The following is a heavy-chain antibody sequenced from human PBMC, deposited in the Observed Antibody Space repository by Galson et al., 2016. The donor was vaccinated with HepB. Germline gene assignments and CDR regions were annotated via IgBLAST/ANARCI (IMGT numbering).Heavy chain of an antibody. D-gene: IGHD7-27*01. CDR3: ARDYSFSSNWPGY. J-gene: IGHJ4*02. Sequence: SLRLSCAVSGFALGSYGMHWIRQVPGKGLEWVADISFDGTKQHYGDSVKGRFTIYRDSSRVYLQLSSLSPVDTGRYFCARDYSFSSNWPGYWGQGTLVIASS. CDR2: ISFDGTKQ. V-gene: IGHV3-30*03. CDR1: GFALGSYG.